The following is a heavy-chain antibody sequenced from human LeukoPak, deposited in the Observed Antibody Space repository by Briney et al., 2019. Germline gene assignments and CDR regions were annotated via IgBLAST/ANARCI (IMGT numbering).Heavy chain of an antibody. V-gene: IGHV3-33*01. CDR1: GFAFSSFG. CDR3: ARSNNGGWGYCDY. D-gene: IGHD3-16*01. J-gene: IGHJ4*02. Sequence: GGSLRLSCAASGFAFSSFGMHWVRQAPGKGLEWVAVIWYDGSNKYYADSVKGRFTISRDNSKNTLYVQMSSLRAEDTAVYYCARSNNGGWGYCDYWGQGSLVTVSS. CDR2: IWYDGSNK.